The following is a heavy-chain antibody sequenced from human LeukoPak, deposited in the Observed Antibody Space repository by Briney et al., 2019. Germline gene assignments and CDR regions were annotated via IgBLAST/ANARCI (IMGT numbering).Heavy chain of an antibody. CDR2: ISYDGSNK. Sequence: GGSLRLSCSASGFSFSSYAMHWVRQAPGKGLEWVAVISYDGSNKYYADSVKGRFTISRDNSKNTLYLQMNSLRAEDTAVYYCARDLEASGSYPGVFDYWGQGTLVTVSS. CDR3: ARDLEASGSYPGVFDY. CDR1: GFSFSSYA. D-gene: IGHD1-26*01. J-gene: IGHJ4*02. V-gene: IGHV3-30-3*01.